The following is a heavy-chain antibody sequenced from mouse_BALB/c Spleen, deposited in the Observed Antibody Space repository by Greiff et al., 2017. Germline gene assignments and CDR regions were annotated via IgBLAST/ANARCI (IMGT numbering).Heavy chain of an antibody. J-gene: IGHJ2*01. CDR3: ARQLERGYYFDY. CDR2: IWAGGST. V-gene: IGHV2-9*02. D-gene: IGHD3-1*01. CDR1: GFSLTSYG. Sequence: VKLQESGPGLVAPSQSLSITCTVSGFSLTSYGVHWVRQPPGKGLEWLGVIWAGGSTNYNSALMSRLSISKDNSKSQVFLKMNSLQTDDTAMYYCARQLERGYYFDYWGQGTTLTVSS.